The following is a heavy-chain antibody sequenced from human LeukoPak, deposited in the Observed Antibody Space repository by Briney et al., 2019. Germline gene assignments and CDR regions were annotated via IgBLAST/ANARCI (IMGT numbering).Heavy chain of an antibody. V-gene: IGHV3-23*01. J-gene: IGHJ4*02. CDR1: GFTFSSYA. Sequence: PGASLGLSCAASGFTFSSYAMSWVRQAPGKGLEWVSAISGSGGSTYYADSVKGRFTISRDNSKNTLYLQMNSLRAEDTAVYYCANLYCSSTSCLYWGQGTLVTVSS. CDR2: ISGSGGST. D-gene: IGHD2-2*01. CDR3: ANLYCSSTSCLY.